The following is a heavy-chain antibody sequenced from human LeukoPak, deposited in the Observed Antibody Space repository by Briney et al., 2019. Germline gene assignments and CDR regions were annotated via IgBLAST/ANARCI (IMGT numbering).Heavy chain of an antibody. Sequence: GGSLRLSCAASGFTFSSYMNWVRQAPGKGLEWVSSISSTSSYIYYADSVKGRFTISRDNAKNSLYLQMNSLRADDTAVYYCARDATPHGIAVAGTWWFDPWGQGTLVTVSS. CDR1: GFTFSSY. CDR3: ARDATPHGIAVAGTWWFDP. CDR2: ISSTSSYI. J-gene: IGHJ5*02. D-gene: IGHD6-19*01. V-gene: IGHV3-21*04.